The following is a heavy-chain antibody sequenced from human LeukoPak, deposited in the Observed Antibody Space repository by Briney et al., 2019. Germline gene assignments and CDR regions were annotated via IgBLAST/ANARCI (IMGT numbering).Heavy chain of an antibody. CDR1: GFTFSSYA. D-gene: IGHD3-22*01. V-gene: IGHV3-23*01. J-gene: IGHJ4*02. Sequence: GGSLRLSCAASGFTFSSYAMSWVRQAPGKGLEWVSAISGSGGSTYYADSVKGRFTISRDNSKNTLYLQMNSLRAEDTAVYYCAKVYDSSGYFGSDYWGQGTLVTVSS. CDR2: ISGSGGST. CDR3: AKVYDSSGYFGSDY.